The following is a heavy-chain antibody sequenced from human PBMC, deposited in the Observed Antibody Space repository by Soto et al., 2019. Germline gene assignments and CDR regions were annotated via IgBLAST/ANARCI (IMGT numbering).Heavy chain of an antibody. CDR3: ARGGWLVKSADYYYGMDV. Sequence: GESLKISCKGSGYRFTTYWIGWVRQMPGKGLEWMGLIYPGDSDTRYSPSFQGQVTISADKSISTAYLRWSSLKASDTAMYYCARGGWLVKSADYYYGMDVWGQGTTVTVSS. CDR2: IYPGDSDT. V-gene: IGHV5-51*01. D-gene: IGHD6-19*01. J-gene: IGHJ6*02. CDR1: GYRFTTYW.